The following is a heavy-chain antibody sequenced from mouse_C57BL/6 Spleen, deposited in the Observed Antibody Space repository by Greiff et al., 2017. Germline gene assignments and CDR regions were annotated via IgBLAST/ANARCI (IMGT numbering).Heavy chain of an antibody. V-gene: IGHV1-9*01. Sequence: VQLQESGAELMKPGASVKLSCKATGYTFTGYWIEWVKQRPGHGLEWIGEILPGSSSTNYNEKFKGKATFTADTSSNTAYMQLSSLTTEDSAIYYCAKSPIYYGNYYYAMDYWGQGTSVTVSS. J-gene: IGHJ4*01. D-gene: IGHD2-1*01. CDR3: AKSPIYYGNYYYAMDY. CDR1: GYTFTGYW. CDR2: ILPGSSST.